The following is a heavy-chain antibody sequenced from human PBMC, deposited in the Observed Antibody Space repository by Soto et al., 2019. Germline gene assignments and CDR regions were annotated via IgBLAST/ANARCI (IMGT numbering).Heavy chain of an antibody. CDR2: IYYSGST. Sequence: SETLSLTCTVSGGSISSGDYYWSWIRQPPGKGLEWIGYIYYSGSTYYNPSLKSRVTISVDTSKNQFSLKLSSVTAADTAVYYCARDPQVGATTPGYWGQGTLVTVSS. J-gene: IGHJ4*02. CDR3: ARDPQVGATTPGY. V-gene: IGHV4-30-4*01. CDR1: GGSISSGDYY. D-gene: IGHD1-26*01.